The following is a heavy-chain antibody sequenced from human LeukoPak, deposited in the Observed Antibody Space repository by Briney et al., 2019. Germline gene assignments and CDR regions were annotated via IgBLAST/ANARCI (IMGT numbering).Heavy chain of an antibody. D-gene: IGHD3-22*01. CDR3: ANTDYYDTSALDY. CDR1: GFTFSNYA. CDR2: IRRTGGST. J-gene: IGHJ4*02. Sequence: PGGSLRLSCAASGFTFSNYAMSWVRQAPGKGLEWVSAIRRTGGSTYYADSVKGRFTISRDNSKNTLYLQMNSLRAEDTAVYYCANTDYYDTSALDYWGQGTLVTVSS. V-gene: IGHV3-23*01.